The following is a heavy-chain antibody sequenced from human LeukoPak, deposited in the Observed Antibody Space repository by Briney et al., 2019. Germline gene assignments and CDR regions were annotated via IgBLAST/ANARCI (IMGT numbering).Heavy chain of an antibody. CDR3: AREMIVVVLDY. CDR2: ISSNGGST. CDR1: GFTFSSYA. D-gene: IGHD3-22*01. Sequence: GGSLRLSCAASGFTFSSYAMHWVRQAPGKGLEYVSAISSNGGSTYYANSVKGRFTTSRDNSKNTLYLQMNSLRAEDTAVYYCAREMIVVVLDYWGQGTLVTVSS. J-gene: IGHJ4*02. V-gene: IGHV3-64*01.